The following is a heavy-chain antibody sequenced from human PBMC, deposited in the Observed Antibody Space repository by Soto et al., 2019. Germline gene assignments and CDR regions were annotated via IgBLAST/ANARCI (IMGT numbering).Heavy chain of an antibody. D-gene: IGHD6-19*01. CDR2: FYSSGSI. V-gene: IGHV4-31*03. CDR3: ARMYSSGSGWFHP. Sequence: SETLSLTGFVSGYSISAVGYYWSWIRHHPGKGLEWIGSFYSSGSIIYNPSLRSRVSISGDTSSNQFSMSLTSVTAADTARYYCARMYSSGSGWFHPWGQGTLVTVS. CDR1: GYSISAVGYY. J-gene: IGHJ5*02.